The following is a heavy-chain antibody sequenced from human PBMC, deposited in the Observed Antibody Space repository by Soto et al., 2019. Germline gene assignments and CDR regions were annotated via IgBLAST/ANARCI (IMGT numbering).Heavy chain of an antibody. V-gene: IGHV4-39*01. Sequence: QLQLQESGPGLVKPSETLSLTCTVSGGSISSSSYYWGWIRQPPGKGLEWIGSIYYSGSTYYNPSLQSRVSVSVDTSMNQFPLKRCSVTAADTAVDSCASTVGSGSFDYWGQGTLVTVSS. J-gene: IGHJ4*02. D-gene: IGHD3-10*01. CDR2: IYYSGST. CDR3: ASTVGSGSFDY. CDR1: GGSISSSSYY.